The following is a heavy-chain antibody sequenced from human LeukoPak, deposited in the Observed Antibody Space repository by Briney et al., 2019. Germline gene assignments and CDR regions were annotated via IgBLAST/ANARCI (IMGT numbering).Heavy chain of an antibody. J-gene: IGHJ6*02. Sequence: ASVKVSCKASGYTFTSYGISWVRQAPGQGLEWMGWISAYNGKTNYAQKLQGRVTMTTDTSTSTAYMELRSLRSDDTAVYYCARRDKYYYGSGRYYYYYGMDVWGQGTTVTVSS. CDR1: GYTFTSYG. D-gene: IGHD3-10*01. CDR2: ISAYNGKT. CDR3: ARRDKYYYGSGRYYYYYGMDV. V-gene: IGHV1-18*01.